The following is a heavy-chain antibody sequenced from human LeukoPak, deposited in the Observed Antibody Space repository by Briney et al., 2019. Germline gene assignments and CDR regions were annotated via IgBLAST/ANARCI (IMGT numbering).Heavy chain of an antibody. CDR1: GGSISSYY. Sequence: SETLSLTCTVSGGSISSYYWSWIRQPPGKGLEWIGYIYYSGSTNYNPSLKSRVTISVDTSKNQFSLKLSSVTAADTAVYYCAGVRGIAAAGTIRFDPWGQGTLVTVSS. CDR3: AGVRGIAAAGTIRFDP. D-gene: IGHD6-13*01. CDR2: IYYSGST. V-gene: IGHV4-59*01. J-gene: IGHJ5*02.